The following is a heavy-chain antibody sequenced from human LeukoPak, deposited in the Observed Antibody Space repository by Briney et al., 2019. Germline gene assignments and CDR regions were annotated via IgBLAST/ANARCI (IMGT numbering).Heavy chain of an antibody. V-gene: IGHV3-7*04. CDR2: IKQDGSKK. CDR1: GFPFSSYW. J-gene: IGHJ4*02. CDR3: TRVGYIDEGIDY. Sequence: GGSLRLSCVASGFPFSSYWMTWVRQAPGKGLEWVANIKQDGSKKSYVDSVKGRFAISRDNAKNSLYLQMSSLRAEDTAIYYCTRVGYIDEGIDYWGQGTLVTVSS. D-gene: IGHD5-24*01.